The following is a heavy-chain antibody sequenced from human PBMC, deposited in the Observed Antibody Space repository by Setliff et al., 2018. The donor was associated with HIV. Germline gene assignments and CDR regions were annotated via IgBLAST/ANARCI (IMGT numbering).Heavy chain of an antibody. CDR1: GGTFSSYA. CDR2: IIPIFGTA. D-gene: IGHD5-12*01. V-gene: IGHV1-69*13. Sequence: SVKVSCKASGGTFSSYAISWVRQAPGQGLEWMGGIIPIFGTANYAQKFQGRVTITADESTSTAYMELSSLRSEDTAVYYCARGPGIVATADDYFDYWGQGTLVTVSS. J-gene: IGHJ4*02. CDR3: ARGPGIVATADDYFDY.